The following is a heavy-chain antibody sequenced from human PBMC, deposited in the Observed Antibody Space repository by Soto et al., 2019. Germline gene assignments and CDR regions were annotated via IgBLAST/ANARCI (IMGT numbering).Heavy chain of an antibody. V-gene: IGHV1-8*01. Sequence: QVQLVQSGAEVKKPGASVKVSCKASGYTFTSYDINWVRPATGQGLEWMGWMNPNSGNTGYAQKSQGRVTITRNTSRSTAYMELSSLRSEDTAVYYCARGITGILTGSLGYWRQGTLVTVSS. J-gene: IGHJ4*02. CDR3: ARGITGILTGSLGY. CDR1: GYTFTSYD. D-gene: IGHD3-9*01. CDR2: MNPNSGNT.